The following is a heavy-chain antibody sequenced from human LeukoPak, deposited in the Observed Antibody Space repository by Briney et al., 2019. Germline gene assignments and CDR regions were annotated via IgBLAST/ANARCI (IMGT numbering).Heavy chain of an antibody. V-gene: IGHV3-21*01. Sequence: PGGSLRLSCAASGFTFSSYSMNWVRQAPGKGLEWVSSISSSSYIYYADSVKGRFTISRDNPKNSLYLQMNSLRAEDTALYYCARDLATVKTGPDYWGQGTLVSVSS. CDR2: ISSSSYI. CDR3: ARDLATVKTGPDY. CDR1: GFTFSSYS. J-gene: IGHJ4*02. D-gene: IGHD4-11*01.